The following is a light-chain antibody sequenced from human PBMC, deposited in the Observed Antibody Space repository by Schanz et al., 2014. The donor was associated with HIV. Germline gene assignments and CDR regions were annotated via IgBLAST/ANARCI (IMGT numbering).Light chain of an antibody. CDR3: LQHNNWPWT. CDR1: QSVSTS. V-gene: IGKV3-15*01. Sequence: EIVMTQSPATLSLSPGDRATLSCRASQSVSTSLAWYQQRPGQAPRLLLCGASTRATGIPARFSGSGSGTEFTLTISSLQSEDFAVYYCLQHNNWPWTFGQGTKVEIK. CDR2: GAS. J-gene: IGKJ1*01.